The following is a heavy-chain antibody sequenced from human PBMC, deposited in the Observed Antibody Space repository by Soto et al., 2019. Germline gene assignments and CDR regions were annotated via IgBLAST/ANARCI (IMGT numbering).Heavy chain of an antibody. CDR2: TYYRSKWYY. CDR1: GDSVSSNHAT. V-gene: IGHV6-1*01. J-gene: IGHJ4*02. Sequence: SQTLSLTCAISGDSVSSNHATWDWIRQSPSRGLEWLGRTYYRSKWYYDYALSVKSRITINPDTSNNQFSLQLTSVTAADTAVYHCVTTWVGDNQEHSNGYYYFDYWGQGALVTVSS. CDR3: VTTWVGDNQEHSNGYYYFDY. D-gene: IGHD3-22*01.